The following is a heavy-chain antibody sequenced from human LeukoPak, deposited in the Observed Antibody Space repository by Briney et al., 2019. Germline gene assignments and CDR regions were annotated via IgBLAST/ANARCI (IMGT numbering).Heavy chain of an antibody. J-gene: IGHJ4*02. Sequence: ASVKVSCKASGYTFTSYGIHWVRQAPGQGPEWMGWISAYNGRTNYGQRLQDRVTMTTDKSTSTVYMEMRSLIFDDRAVYYCARGNWNDPLRNWGQGTLITVSS. CDR1: GYTFTSYG. CDR3: ARGNWNDPLRN. CDR2: ISAYNGRT. V-gene: IGHV1-18*01. D-gene: IGHD1-20*01.